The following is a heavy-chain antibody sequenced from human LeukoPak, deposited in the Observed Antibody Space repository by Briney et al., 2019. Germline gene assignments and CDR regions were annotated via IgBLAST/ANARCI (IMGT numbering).Heavy chain of an antibody. D-gene: IGHD2-2*01. V-gene: IGHV1-2*02. CDR1: GYTLTGYY. J-gene: IGHJ6*02. Sequence: ASVKVSCKASGYTLTGYYMHWVRQAPGQGREWMGWINPNSGGTNYAQKLQGRVTMTRGTSISTAYMELSRLRSDDTAVYYCARDHVVPAATYYYYGMDVWGQGTRSPSP. CDR2: INPNSGGT. CDR3: ARDHVVPAATYYYYGMDV.